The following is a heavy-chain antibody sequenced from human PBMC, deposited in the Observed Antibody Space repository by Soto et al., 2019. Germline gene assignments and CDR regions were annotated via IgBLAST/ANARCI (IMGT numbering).Heavy chain of an antibody. CDR3: AQRRSTVTKAEYFQH. CDR1: GFSLSTSGVG. Sequence: QITLKESGPTLVKPTQTLTLTCTFSGFSLSTSGVGVGWIRQPPGKALEWLAIIYWDDDKRYSPSLKSRLTITKDTSKNQVVLTMTNMDPVDTATYFCAQRRSTVTKAEYFQHWGQGTLVTVSS. D-gene: IGHD4-17*01. V-gene: IGHV2-5*02. J-gene: IGHJ1*01. CDR2: IYWDDDK.